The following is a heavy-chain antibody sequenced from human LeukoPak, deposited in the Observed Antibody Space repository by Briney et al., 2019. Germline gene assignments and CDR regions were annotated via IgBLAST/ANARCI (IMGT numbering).Heavy chain of an antibody. V-gene: IGHV4-34*01. CDR3: ARVRPTRLRYSYGNNWFDP. CDR1: GGSFSGYY. D-gene: IGHD5-18*01. J-gene: IGHJ5*02. CDR2: INHSGST. Sequence: PSETLSLTCAVYGGSFSGYYWSWIRQPPGKGLEWIGEINHSGSTNYNPSLKSRVTISVDTSKNQFPLKLSSVTAADTAVYYCARVRPTRLRYSYGNNWFDPWGQGTLVTVSS.